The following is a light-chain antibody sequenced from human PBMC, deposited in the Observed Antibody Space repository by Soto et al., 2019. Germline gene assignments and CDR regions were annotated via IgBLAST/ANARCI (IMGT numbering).Light chain of an antibody. V-gene: IGKV3-20*01. Sequence: PGERVTLSCRASQSVSSSYLTWHQQKPGQAPRLLIYGASSRATGIPDRFSGRGSGTDFTLIISRLEPEDFAVYYCQQFAGSFGGGTKVDI. J-gene: IGKJ4*02. CDR1: QSVSSSY. CDR3: QQFAGS. CDR2: GAS.